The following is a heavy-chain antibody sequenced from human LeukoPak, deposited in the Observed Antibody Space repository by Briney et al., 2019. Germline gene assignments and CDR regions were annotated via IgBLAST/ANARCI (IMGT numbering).Heavy chain of an antibody. J-gene: IGHJ4*02. Sequence: GGSLRLSCAASGFTFSSYAMSWVRQAPGKGLEWVSVISGSGGSTFYADSVKGRFTISRDNSKDTPYLQMNSLRAEDTAVYYCAKGRRDGYNLLPCDYWGQGTLVTVSS. CDR2: ISGSGGST. CDR3: AKGRRDGYNLLPCDY. V-gene: IGHV3-23*01. CDR1: GFTFSSYA. D-gene: IGHD5-24*01.